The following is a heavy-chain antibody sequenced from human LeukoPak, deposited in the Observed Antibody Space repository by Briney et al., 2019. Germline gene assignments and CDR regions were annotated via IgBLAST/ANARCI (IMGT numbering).Heavy chain of an antibody. Sequence: KPSETLPLTCTVSGGSISSYYWSWIRQPPGKGLEWIGYIYYSGSTNYNPSLKSRVTISVDTSKNQFSLKLSSVTAADTAVYYCARGSRPYYFDYWGQGTLVTVSS. D-gene: IGHD6-6*01. J-gene: IGHJ4*02. CDR2: IYYSGST. CDR3: ARGSRPYYFDY. V-gene: IGHV4-59*01. CDR1: GGSISSYY.